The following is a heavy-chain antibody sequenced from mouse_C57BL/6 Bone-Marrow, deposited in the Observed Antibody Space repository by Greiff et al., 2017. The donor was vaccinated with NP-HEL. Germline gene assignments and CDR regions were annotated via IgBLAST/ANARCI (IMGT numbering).Heavy chain of an antibody. Sequence: VQLVESGTELVKPGASVKLSCKASGYTFTSYWMHWVKQRPGQGLEWIGNINPSNGGTNYNEKFKSKATLTVDKSSSTAYMQLSSLTSEDSAVYYCARSPTTVAPFAYWGQGTLVTVSA. CDR2: INPSNGGT. CDR1: GYTFTSYW. V-gene: IGHV1-53*01. J-gene: IGHJ3*01. CDR3: ARSPTTVAPFAY. D-gene: IGHD1-1*01.